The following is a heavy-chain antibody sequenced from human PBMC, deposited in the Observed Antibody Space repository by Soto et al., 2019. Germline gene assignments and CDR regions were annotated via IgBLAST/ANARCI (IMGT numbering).Heavy chain of an antibody. CDR2: ISSSSSYI. V-gene: IGHV3-21*06. CDR1: GFTFSSYS. J-gene: IGHJ6*02. Sequence: GGSLRLSCAASGFTFSSYSMNWVRQAPGKGLEWVSSISSSSSYIYYADSVKGRFTISRDNAKNSLYLQMHSLRDEDTAVYYCAREGWPLLQTGMDVWGQGTTVTVSS. D-gene: IGHD2-15*01. CDR3: AREGWPLLQTGMDV.